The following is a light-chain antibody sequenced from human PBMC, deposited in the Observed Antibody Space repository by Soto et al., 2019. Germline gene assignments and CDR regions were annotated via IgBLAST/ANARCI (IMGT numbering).Light chain of an antibody. Sequence: EIVLTQSPGTLSLSPGERATLSCRASQSVSSSYLAWYQQKPGQAPRLLIYGASSRATGIPDRFSGSGSETEFTLTISSLQPDDFATYYCQQYSTYMWTFGQGTKVDIK. J-gene: IGKJ1*01. V-gene: IGKV3-20*01. CDR3: QQYSTYMWT. CDR2: GAS. CDR1: QSVSSSY.